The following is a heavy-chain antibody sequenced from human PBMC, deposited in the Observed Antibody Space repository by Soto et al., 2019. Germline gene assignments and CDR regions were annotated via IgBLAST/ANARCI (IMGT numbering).Heavy chain of an antibody. J-gene: IGHJ4*02. CDR3: TGAGETWSSSSHEDGDY. V-gene: IGHV3-53*01. CDR2: IYTGGTT. D-gene: IGHD6-6*01. Sequence: EVQLVESGGGFIQPGGSLRLSCAASGFTVSRNYMNWVRQAPGKGLEWVSVIYTGGTTYYADSVKGRFTISRDNSKNTLYLQMSSLRAEDTAVYYCTGAGETWSSSSHEDGDYWGQGTLVTVSS. CDR1: GFTVSRNY.